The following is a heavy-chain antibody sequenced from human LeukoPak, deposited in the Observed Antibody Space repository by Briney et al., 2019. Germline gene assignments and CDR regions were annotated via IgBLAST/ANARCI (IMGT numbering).Heavy chain of an antibody. CDR2: IKQDGSEK. Sequence: GGSLRLSCAASGFTFSSYWMSWVRQAPGKGLEWVANIKQDGSEKYYVDSVKGRFTISRDNAKNSLYLQMNSLRAEDTAVYYCARALGGPTGYASDIWGQGTMVTVSS. CDR3: ARALGGPTGYASDI. CDR1: GFTFSSYW. V-gene: IGHV3-7*04. D-gene: IGHD1-14*01. J-gene: IGHJ3*02.